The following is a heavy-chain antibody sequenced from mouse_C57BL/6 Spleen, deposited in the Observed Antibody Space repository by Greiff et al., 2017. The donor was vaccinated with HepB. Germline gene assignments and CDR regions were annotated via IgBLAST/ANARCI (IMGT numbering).Heavy chain of an antibody. CDR1: GYTFTDHT. D-gene: IGHD2-3*01. CDR2: IYPRDGST. V-gene: IGHV1-78*01. CDR3: VRRSMMVTTGYAMDY. J-gene: IGHJ4*01. Sequence: VQLQQSDAELVKPGASVKISCKVSGYTFTDHTIHWMKQRPEQGLEWIGYIYPRDGSTKYNEKFKGKATLTADKSSSTAYMQLNSLTSEDSAVYFCVRRSMMVTTGYAMDYWGQGTSVTVSS.